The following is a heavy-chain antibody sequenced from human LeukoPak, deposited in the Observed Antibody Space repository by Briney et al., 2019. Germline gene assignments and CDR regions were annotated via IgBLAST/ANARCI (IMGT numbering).Heavy chain of an antibody. V-gene: IGHV4-39*01. J-gene: IGHJ4*02. CDR2: IYYTGST. CDR3: ARVRAAAIPYYFDY. Sequence: SETLSPTCTVSGGSISISSYYWALIRQPPGKGLQWLGSIYYTGSTYYKPSLKSRVTISIDTSKNQFSLNLTSVTAADTAAYYCARVRAAAIPYYFDYWGQGTLVTVSS. D-gene: IGHD6-13*01. CDR1: GGSISISSYY.